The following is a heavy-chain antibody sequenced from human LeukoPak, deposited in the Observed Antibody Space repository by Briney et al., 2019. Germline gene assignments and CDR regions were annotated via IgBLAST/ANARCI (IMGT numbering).Heavy chain of an antibody. CDR3: ARQGILGYCSSTSCVQFDY. CDR2: IYYSGST. V-gene: IGHV4-59*08. Sequence: SETLSLTCTVSGGSISSYYWSWIRQPPGKGLEWIGYIYYSGSTNYNPSLKSRVTISVDTSKNQFSLKLSSVTAADTAVYYCARQGILGYCSSTSCVQFDYWGQGTLVTVSS. D-gene: IGHD2-2*01. CDR1: GGSISSYY. J-gene: IGHJ4*02.